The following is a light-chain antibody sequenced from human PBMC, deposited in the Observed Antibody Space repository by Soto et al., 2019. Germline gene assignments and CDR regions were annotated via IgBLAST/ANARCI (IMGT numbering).Light chain of an antibody. CDR3: QTWGTGIHWV. CDR2: LNSDGSH. Sequence: QPVLTQSPSASASLGASVKLTCTLSSGDSSYAIAWHQQQPEKGPRYLMKLNSDGSHSKGDGIPDRFSGSSSGAERYLTISSLQSEAEADYYCQTWGTGIHWVFGGGTKLTVL. V-gene: IGLV4-69*01. J-gene: IGLJ3*02. CDR1: SGDSSYA.